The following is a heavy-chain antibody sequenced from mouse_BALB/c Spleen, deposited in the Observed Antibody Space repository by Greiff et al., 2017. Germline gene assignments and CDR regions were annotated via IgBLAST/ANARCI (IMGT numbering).Heavy chain of an antibody. D-gene: IGHD2-14*01. CDR1: GFSLTSYG. CDR3: ARSGGYDDYYAMDY. J-gene: IGHJ4*01. V-gene: IGHV2-9*02. Sequence: VKLVESGPGLVAPSQSLSITCTVSGFSLTSYGVHWVRQPPGKGLEWLGVIWAGGSTNYNSALMSRRSISKDNSKSQVFLKMNSLQTDDTAMYYCARSGGYDDYYAMDYWGQGTSVTVSS. CDR2: IWAGGST.